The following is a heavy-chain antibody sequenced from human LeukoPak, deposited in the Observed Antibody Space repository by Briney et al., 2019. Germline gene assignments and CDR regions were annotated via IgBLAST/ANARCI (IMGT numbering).Heavy chain of an antibody. CDR1: GGSISSYY. CDR3: ARVATPGSFTMIVDRSYYFDY. Sequence: SETLSLTCTVSGGSISSYYWSWIRQPPGKGLEWIGYIYHSGSTNYNPSLKSRVTISVDTSKNQFSLKLSSVTAADTAVYYCARVATPGSFTMIVDRSYYFDYWGQGTLVTVSS. CDR2: IYHSGST. V-gene: IGHV4-59*01. D-gene: IGHD3-22*01. J-gene: IGHJ4*02.